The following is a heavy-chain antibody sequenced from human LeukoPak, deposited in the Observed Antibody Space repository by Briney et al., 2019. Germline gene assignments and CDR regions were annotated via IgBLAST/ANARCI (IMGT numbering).Heavy chain of an antibody. Sequence: SGGSLRLSCAASGFTFSSYEMNWVRQAPGKGLEWVSSISSSSSYIYYADSVKGRFTISRYNAKNSLYLQMNSLRVEDTAVYYCARDGGEYCSGGRCTAFDIWGQGTMVTVSS. V-gene: IGHV3-21*01. CDR3: ARDGGEYCSGGRCTAFDI. D-gene: IGHD2-15*01. J-gene: IGHJ3*02. CDR1: GFTFSSYE. CDR2: ISSSSSYI.